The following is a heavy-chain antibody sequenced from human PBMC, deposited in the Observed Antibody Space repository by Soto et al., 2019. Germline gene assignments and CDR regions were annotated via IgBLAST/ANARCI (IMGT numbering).Heavy chain of an antibody. CDR1: GGSLSKYY. Sequence: TSETLSLTCSVSGGSLSKYYWSCIRQPAGRGLEWIGRISTSGHVVSKVSLKSRLTMSVDMSNNHFSLKLTSVTAADTAVYYCARDNNDFWSLYPLAFDYWGQGALVTVSS. CDR3: ARDNNDFWSLYPLAFDY. V-gene: IGHV4-4*07. J-gene: IGHJ4*02. D-gene: IGHD3-3*01. CDR2: ISTSGHV.